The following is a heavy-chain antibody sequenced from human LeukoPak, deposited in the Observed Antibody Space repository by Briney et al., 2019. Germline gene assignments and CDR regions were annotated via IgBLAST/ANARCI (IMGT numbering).Heavy chain of an antibody. D-gene: IGHD2-15*01. CDR3: VKGGYCSGGSCSKRNWHFDL. CDR1: GFTFSSYA. J-gene: IGHJ2*01. V-gene: IGHV3-64D*09. CDR2: ISSNGGST. Sequence: GGSLRLSCSASGFTFSSYAMHWVRQAPGKGLEYVSAISSNGGSTYYADSVKGRFTISRDNSKNTLYLQMSSLRAEDTAVYYCVKGGYCSGGSCSKRNWHFDLWGRGTLVTVSS.